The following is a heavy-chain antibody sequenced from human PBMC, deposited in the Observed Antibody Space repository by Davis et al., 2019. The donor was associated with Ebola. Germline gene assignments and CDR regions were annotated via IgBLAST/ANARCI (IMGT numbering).Heavy chain of an antibody. J-gene: IGHJ3*02. D-gene: IGHD3-3*02. Sequence: GESLKISCATSGFRLSNYAMHWVRQAPGTGLEWVAIISYDGSMTYYADSVQGRFTISKDSSKNTLYLQMNSLRAEDTAVYYCAKGGHFSAFDIWGQGTMVTVSS. CDR1: GFRLSNYA. V-gene: IGHV3-30-3*01. CDR2: ISYDGSMT. CDR3: AKGGHFSAFDI.